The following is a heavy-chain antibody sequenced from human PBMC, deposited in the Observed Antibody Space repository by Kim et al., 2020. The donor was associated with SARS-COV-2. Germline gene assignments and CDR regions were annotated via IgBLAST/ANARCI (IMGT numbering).Heavy chain of an antibody. Sequence: GGSLRLSCAASGFTFSTSGMRWVRQAPGKGLEWVANIKSDVSEKYYVDSVKGRFTISSDNHKTSLSPHMNSQRVEDKAVYYCARDVSVYTAFSGRTYLDV. CDR1: GFTFSTSG. V-gene: IGHV3-7*03. D-gene: IGHD2-15*01. CDR2: IKSDVSEK. CDR3: ARDVSVYTAFSGRTYLDV. J-gene: IGHJ3*01.